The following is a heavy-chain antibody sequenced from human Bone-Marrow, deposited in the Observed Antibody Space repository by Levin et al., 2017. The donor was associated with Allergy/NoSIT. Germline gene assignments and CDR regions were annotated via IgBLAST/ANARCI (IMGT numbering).Heavy chain of an antibody. CDR1: GFTFSSYA. D-gene: IGHD2-15*01. Sequence: GESLKISCAASGFTFSSYAMSWVRQAPGKGLEWVSAISGSGGSTYYADSVKGRFTISRDNYKNTLYLQMNSLRAEDTAVYYCAKGARYCSGGSCYNSYYYYYMDGWGKGTTVTVSS. CDR2: ISGSGGST. CDR3: AKGARYCSGGSCYNSYYYYYMDG. V-gene: IGHV3-23*01. J-gene: IGHJ6*03.